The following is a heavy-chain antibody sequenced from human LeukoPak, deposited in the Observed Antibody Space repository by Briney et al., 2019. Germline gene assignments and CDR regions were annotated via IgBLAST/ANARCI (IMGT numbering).Heavy chain of an antibody. CDR3: ASIIAARDWFDP. CDR1: GYTFTGYY. Sequence: ASVKVSCKASGYTFTGYYMHWVRQAPGQGLEWMGWINPNSGGTNYAQKFQGGVTMTRDTSISTAYMELSRLRSDDTAVYYCASIIAARDWFDPWGQGTLVTVSS. CDR2: INPNSGGT. J-gene: IGHJ5*02. V-gene: IGHV1-2*02. D-gene: IGHD6-6*01.